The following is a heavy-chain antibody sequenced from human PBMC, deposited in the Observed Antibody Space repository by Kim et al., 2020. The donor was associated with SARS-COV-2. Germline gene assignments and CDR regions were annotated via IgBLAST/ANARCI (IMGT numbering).Heavy chain of an antibody. D-gene: IGHD2-15*01. V-gene: IGHV3-21*01. CDR2: IGSTSSDI. CDR3: VRDMIGYCGGGRCLP. J-gene: IGHJ5*02. CDR1: GFIFSTYT. Sequence: GGSLRLSCAASGFIFSTYTMNWVRQAPGKGLEWVSSIGSTSSDIFYADSVKGRFTISRDNAKNSLYLQMNSLRAEDTAVYYCVRDMIGYCGGGRCLPWGQGTLLPVSS.